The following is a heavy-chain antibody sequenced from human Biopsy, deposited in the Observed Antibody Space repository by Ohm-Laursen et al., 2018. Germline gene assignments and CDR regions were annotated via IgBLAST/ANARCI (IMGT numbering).Heavy chain of an antibody. CDR2: ISYNERT. CDR1: GASVKTSGYF. J-gene: IGHJ2*01. V-gene: IGHV4-31*02. CDR3: VREPKTGTAEAWYFDL. D-gene: IGHD3-9*01. Sequence: SDTLSLTCSVSGASVKTSGYFWAWIRQRPGKGSEWIGYISYNERTHYNPSLTSRLAISFDTSNNRISLQLRSVSVADTAVYYCVREPKTGTAEAWYFDLWGRGSPVTVPS.